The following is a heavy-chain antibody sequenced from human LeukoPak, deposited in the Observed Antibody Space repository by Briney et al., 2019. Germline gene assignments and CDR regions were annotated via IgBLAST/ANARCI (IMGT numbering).Heavy chain of an antibody. D-gene: IGHD5-18*01. CDR1: GGSISSSSYL. CDR2: IYHSGST. CDR3: ASKPLGYSYGYGD. J-gene: IGHJ4*02. V-gene: IGHV4-39*01. Sequence: PSETLSLTCTVSGGSISSSSYLWGWIRQPPGKGLEWLGSIYHSGSTFYNPSLKSRVTISVDTSKNQFSLKLSSVTAADTAVYYCASKPLGYSYGYGDWGQGTLVTVSS.